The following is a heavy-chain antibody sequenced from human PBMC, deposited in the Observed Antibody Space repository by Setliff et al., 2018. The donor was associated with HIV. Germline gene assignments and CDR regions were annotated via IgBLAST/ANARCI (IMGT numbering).Heavy chain of an antibody. Sequence: ASVTVSCKASGYTFTDYYIHWVRQAPGQGLEWMGWFNSASGGTNYAQNFQCRVTVTRDTSINTAYVEMNSLTSDDTAVYYCARDYLHVFDIWGQGTMVTVSS. CDR2: FNSASGGT. J-gene: IGHJ3*02. CDR1: GYTFTDYY. CDR3: ARDYLHVFDI. V-gene: IGHV1-2*02.